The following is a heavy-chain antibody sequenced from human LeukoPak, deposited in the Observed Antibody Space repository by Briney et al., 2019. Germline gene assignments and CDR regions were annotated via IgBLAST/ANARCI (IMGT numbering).Heavy chain of an antibody. CDR2: ISGSGGST. Sequence: GGSLRLSCAASGFTFSSYAMSWVRQAPGKGLEWVSAISGSGGSTYYADSVKGRFTISRDNSKNTLYLQMNSLRAEDTAVYYCAKDGGEYSSSSNWFDPWGQGTLVTVSS. J-gene: IGHJ5*02. CDR3: AKDGGEYSSSSNWFDP. D-gene: IGHD6-6*01. V-gene: IGHV3-23*01. CDR1: GFTFSSYA.